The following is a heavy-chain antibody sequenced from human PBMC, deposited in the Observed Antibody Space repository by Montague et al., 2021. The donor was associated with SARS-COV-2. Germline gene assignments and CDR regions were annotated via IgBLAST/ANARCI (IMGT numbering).Heavy chain of an antibody. CDR3: ARLSSDIGGYFWFDP. D-gene: IGHD1-26*01. J-gene: IGHJ5*02. CDR2: ISHSGGT. Sequence: SETLSLTCAVSGGSISSGTWWTWVRQPPGKGLEWIGEISHSGGTNYNPSLKSRATISVDKSKNQFSLNLNSVTAADTAVYYCARLSSDIGGYFWFDPWGQGTLVSVSS. CDR1: GGSISSGTW. V-gene: IGHV4-4*02.